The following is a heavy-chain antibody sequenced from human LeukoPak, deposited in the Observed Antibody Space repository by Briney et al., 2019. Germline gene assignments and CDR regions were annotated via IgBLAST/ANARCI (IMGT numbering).Heavy chain of an antibody. CDR3: AKVLGVQYFYYMDV. Sequence: PGGSLRLSCAASGFTFSSYAMSWVRQAPGKGLEWISYIGASSATIYYADSVKGRFTSSRDNAKNSLYLQMDNRRAEDTAVYYCAKVLGVQYFYYMDVWGNGATVIVSS. J-gene: IGHJ6*03. CDR2: IGASSATI. CDR1: GFTFSSYA. V-gene: IGHV3-48*04. D-gene: IGHD3-3*01.